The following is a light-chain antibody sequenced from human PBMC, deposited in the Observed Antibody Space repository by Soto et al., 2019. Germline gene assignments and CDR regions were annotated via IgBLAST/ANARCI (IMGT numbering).Light chain of an antibody. CDR1: QGIGNY. Sequence: DIQMTQSPSSLSASVGDRVTITCRASQGIGNYLAWYQQTPGNVPKLLIFAASTLQSGVPSRFSASGSGTDFTLTISSLQPEDVATYYCQKYNRAPSTFGGGTKVDIK. J-gene: IGKJ4*01. CDR2: AAS. CDR3: QKYNRAPST. V-gene: IGKV1-27*01.